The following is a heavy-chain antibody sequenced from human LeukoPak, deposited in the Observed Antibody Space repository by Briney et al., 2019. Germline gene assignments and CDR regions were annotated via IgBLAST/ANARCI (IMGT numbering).Heavy chain of an antibody. CDR1: GGSFSGYY. Sequence: SETLSLTCAVYGGSFSGYYWSWIRQPPGKGLEWIGEINHSGSTNYNPSLKSRVTISVDTSKNRFSLKLSSVTAADTAVYYRASKGDSSGYYYFDYWGQGTLVTVSS. J-gene: IGHJ4*02. V-gene: IGHV4-34*01. CDR2: INHSGST. D-gene: IGHD3-22*01. CDR3: ASKGDSSGYYYFDY.